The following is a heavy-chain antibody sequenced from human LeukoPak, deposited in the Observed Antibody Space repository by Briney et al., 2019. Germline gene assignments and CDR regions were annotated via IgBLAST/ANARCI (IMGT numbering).Heavy chain of an antibody. D-gene: IGHD3-10*01. CDR2: ISSSSSYR. Sequence: GGSLRLSCAASGFTFSSYSMNWVRQAPGKGLEWVSSISSSSSYRYYADSVKGRFTISRENAKNSLYLQMNSLRAEDTAVYYCAKDRGGGDWGQGTLVTVSS. CDR1: GFTFSSYS. J-gene: IGHJ4*02. V-gene: IGHV3-21*04. CDR3: AKDRGGGD.